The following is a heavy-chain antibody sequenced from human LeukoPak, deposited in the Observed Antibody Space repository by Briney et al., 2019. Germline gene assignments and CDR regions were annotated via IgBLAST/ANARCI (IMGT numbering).Heavy chain of an antibody. D-gene: IGHD3-22*01. CDR2: IYHSGST. CDR3: ASRYYYDSSGLDY. J-gene: IGHJ4*02. CDR1: GGSISSSNW. V-gene: IGHV4-4*02. Sequence: PSETLSLTCAVSGGSISSSNWWSWVRQPPGKGLEWIGEIYHSGSTNYNPSLKSRVTISVDKSKNQFPLKLSSVTAADTAVYYCASRYYYDSSGLDYWGQGTLVTASS.